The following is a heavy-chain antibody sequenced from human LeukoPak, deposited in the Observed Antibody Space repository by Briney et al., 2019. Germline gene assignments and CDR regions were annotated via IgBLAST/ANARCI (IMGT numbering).Heavy chain of an antibody. CDR3: AKDLSRAVAADWFDP. D-gene: IGHD6-19*01. V-gene: IGHV3-23*01. Sequence: GGSLRLSCAASGFTFSNYDMSWVRQAPGKGLEWVSSISDSGGSTYYADSVKGRFTVSRDNSKNTLYLQMTNLRAADTAVYYCAKDLSRAVAADWFDPWDQGSLVTVSS. CDR2: ISDSGGST. J-gene: IGHJ5*02. CDR1: GFTFSNYD.